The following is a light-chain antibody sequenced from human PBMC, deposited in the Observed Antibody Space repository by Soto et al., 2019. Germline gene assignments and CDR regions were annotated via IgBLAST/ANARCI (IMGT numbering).Light chain of an antibody. Sequence: QSVLTQPPSVSGAPGQRVTISCTGSSSNIGAGYDVHWYQQLPGTAPKLLIYGNSNRPSGVPDRFSGSKSGTSASLAITGLQAEDEADYYCQSYDSSLSVWVFGGATNLTVL. V-gene: IGLV1-40*01. CDR2: GNS. J-gene: IGLJ3*02. CDR3: QSYDSSLSVWV. CDR1: SSNIGAGYD.